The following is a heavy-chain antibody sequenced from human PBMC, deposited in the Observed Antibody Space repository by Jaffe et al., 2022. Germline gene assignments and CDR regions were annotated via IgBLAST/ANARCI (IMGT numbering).Heavy chain of an antibody. CDR2: IYHSGST. D-gene: IGHD3-16*02. CDR3: ARADNMITFGGVIASLPFDY. CDR1: GYSISSGYY. Sequence: QVQLQESGPGLVKPSETLSLTCAVSGYSISSGYYWGWIRQPPGKGLEWIGSIYHSGSTYYNPSLKSRVTISVDTSKNQFSLKLSSVTAADTAVYYCARADNMITFGGVIASLPFDYWGQGTLVTVSS. J-gene: IGHJ4*02. V-gene: IGHV4-38-2*01.